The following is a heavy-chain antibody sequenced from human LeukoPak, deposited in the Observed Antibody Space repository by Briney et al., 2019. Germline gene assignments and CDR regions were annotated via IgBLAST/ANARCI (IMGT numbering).Heavy chain of an antibody. CDR2: IYYSGST. D-gene: IGHD1-26*01. CDR1: GGSISSGDYY. Sequence: PSETLSLTCTVSGGSISSGDYYWSWIRQPPGKGLEWIGYIYYSGSTYYNPSLKSRVTISVDRSKNQFSLKLSSVTAADTAVYYCARGEGGSYVHDYWGQGTLVTVSS. J-gene: IGHJ4*02. V-gene: IGHV4-30-4*08. CDR3: ARGEGGSYVHDY.